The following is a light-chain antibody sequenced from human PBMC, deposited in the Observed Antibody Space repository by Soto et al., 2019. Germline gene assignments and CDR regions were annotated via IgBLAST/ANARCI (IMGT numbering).Light chain of an antibody. J-gene: IGKJ4*01. Sequence: EIVLTQSPGTLSLSAGERATLSCRASQSVGSSNLAWYQQKPGQAPRLLIFDASRRATGAPDRFSGSGSGTDFTLTISRLEPDDFAVYYCQHYGSSPPVTFGGGTKVEIK. V-gene: IGKV3-20*01. CDR1: QSVGSSN. CDR2: DAS. CDR3: QHYGSSPPVT.